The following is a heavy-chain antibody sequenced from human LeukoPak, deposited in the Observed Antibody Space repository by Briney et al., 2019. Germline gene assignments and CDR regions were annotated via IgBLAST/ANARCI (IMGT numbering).Heavy chain of an antibody. CDR1: GFTFSSYA. D-gene: IGHD3-22*01. J-gene: IGHJ3*02. CDR2: ISGSAYST. V-gene: IGHV3-23*01. CDR3: ARNTSGFKLGDAFDI. Sequence: PGGSLRLSCAASGFTFSSYAMTWVRQAPGKGLELISAISGSAYSTSYADSVKGRFTISRDNSKNTLYLQMNSLRAEDTAIYYCARNTSGFKLGDAFDIWGQGTMVTVSS.